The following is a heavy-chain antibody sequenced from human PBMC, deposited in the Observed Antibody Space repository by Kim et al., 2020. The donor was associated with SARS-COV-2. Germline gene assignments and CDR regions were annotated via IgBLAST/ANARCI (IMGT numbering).Heavy chain of an antibody. CDR3: VRDGGSTAPNAFDV. D-gene: IGHD3-16*01. CDR2: IHYTGTT. J-gene: IGHJ3*01. CDR1: GGSLDRGNYY. Sequence: SETLSLTCSVAGGSLDRGNYYWGWIRQAPGQGLEFISYIHYTGTTTYNPSLKGRVTITLDMSNNQFSLDLTSMTPADTAVYYCVRDGGSTAPNAFDVWGQGTMVTVSS. V-gene: IGHV4-61*01.